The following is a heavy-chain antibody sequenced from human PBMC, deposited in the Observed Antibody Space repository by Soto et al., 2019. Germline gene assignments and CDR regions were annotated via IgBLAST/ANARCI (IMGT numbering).Heavy chain of an antibody. CDR3: TRRAPMVRGVPPYFDY. CDR1: GFTFSGSA. Sequence: GGSLRLSCAASGFTFSGSAMHWVRQASGKGLEWVGRIRSKANSYATAYAASVKGRFTISRDDSKNTAYLQMNSLKTEDTAVYYCTRRAPMVRGVPPYFDYWGQGTLVTVSS. J-gene: IGHJ4*02. V-gene: IGHV3-73*01. CDR2: IRSKANSYAT. D-gene: IGHD3-10*01.